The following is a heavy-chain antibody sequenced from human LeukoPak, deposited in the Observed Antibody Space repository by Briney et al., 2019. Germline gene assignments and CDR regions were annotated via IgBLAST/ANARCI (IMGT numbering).Heavy chain of an antibody. CDR2: INTSGGIT. CDR3: ARGHAKIGNYDY. Sequence: ASAKVSCKASGYTFTNYYMHWGPESPGQGREWMGTINTSGGITSYAPKFKSRVSMTRDTSTRTVYMELSTLRAEDTAVYYCARGHAKIGNYDYWGQGSLVTVSS. J-gene: IGHJ4*02. CDR1: GYTFTNYY. D-gene: IGHD3-22*01. V-gene: IGHV1-46*01.